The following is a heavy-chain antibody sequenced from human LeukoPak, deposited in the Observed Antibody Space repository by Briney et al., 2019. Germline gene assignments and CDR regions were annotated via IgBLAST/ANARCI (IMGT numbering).Heavy chain of an antibody. CDR3: ARRYSSGSYDY. D-gene: IGHD6-19*01. J-gene: IGHJ4*02. CDR1: GGSISRSSYY. V-gene: IGHV4-39*01. Sequence: SETLSLTCTVSGGSISRSSYYWGWIRHPPGKGLEWVGLIHYSGSTYYSPSLKSRVIISVDTSKNQFSLKLTSVTAADTAVYYCARRYSSGSYDYWGQGSLVTVSS. CDR2: IHYSGST.